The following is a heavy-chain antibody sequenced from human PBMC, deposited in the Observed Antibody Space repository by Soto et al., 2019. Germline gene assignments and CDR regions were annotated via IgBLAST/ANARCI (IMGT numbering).Heavy chain of an antibody. J-gene: IGHJ5*02. D-gene: IGHD3-10*01. V-gene: IGHV4-34*01. Sequence: SETLSLTCAVYGGSFSGYYWSWIRQPPGKGLEWIGEINHSGSTNYNPSLKSRVTISVDTSKNQFSLKLSSVTAADTAVYYCARREIMVRDAHYLNWFDPWGQGTLVTVSS. CDR1: GGSFSGYY. CDR2: INHSGST. CDR3: ARREIMVRDAHYLNWFDP.